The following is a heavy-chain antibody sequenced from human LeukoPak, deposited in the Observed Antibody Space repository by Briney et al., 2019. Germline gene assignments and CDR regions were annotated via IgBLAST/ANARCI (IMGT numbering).Heavy chain of an antibody. CDR3: ARDPLGYCHGGRCYSHGGFDS. V-gene: IGHV4-38-2*02. CDR2: IYHSGST. Sequence: SETLSLTCTVSGYSISSGYYWGWIRQPPGKGLEWIGSIYHSGSTYYNPSLKSRVTISADTSKNQFFLNLSSVTAADTAVYYCARDPLGYCHGGRCYSHGGFDSWGQGTLVTVSS. CDR1: GYSISSGYY. J-gene: IGHJ4*02. D-gene: IGHD2-15*01.